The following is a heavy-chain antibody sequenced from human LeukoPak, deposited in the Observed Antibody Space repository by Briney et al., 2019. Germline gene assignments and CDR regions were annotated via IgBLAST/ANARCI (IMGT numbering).Heavy chain of an antibody. J-gene: IGHJ3*02. Sequence: SETLSLTCAVYDGSFSGHFWTWLRQPPGKGLELIGEINHSESTKYNPSLRSRVTTSVDTSKNQFSLKVTSVTAADTAVYYCARFNSGSYGGVGTLDMWSQGTRVTVSP. CDR3: ARFNSGSYGGVGTLDM. V-gene: IGHV4-34*01. D-gene: IGHD1-26*01. CDR1: DGSFSGHF. CDR2: INHSEST.